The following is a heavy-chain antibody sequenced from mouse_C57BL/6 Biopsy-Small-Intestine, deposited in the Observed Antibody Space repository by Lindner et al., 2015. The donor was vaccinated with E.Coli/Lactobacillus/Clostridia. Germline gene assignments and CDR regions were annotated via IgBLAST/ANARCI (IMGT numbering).Heavy chain of an antibody. V-gene: IGHV5-6*01. D-gene: IGHD2-3*01. CDR1: GFTFSRYG. J-gene: IGHJ3*01. Sequence: VQLQESGGDLVKPGGSLKLSCVASGFTFSRYGMSWVRQTPDKRLEWVATISSGGSYTFYPDSVKGRFTISRDNAKNTLYLQMSSLKSEDTAMYYCSREGNDGYTFAYWGQGTLVTVSA. CDR3: SREGNDGYTFAY. CDR2: ISSGGSYT.